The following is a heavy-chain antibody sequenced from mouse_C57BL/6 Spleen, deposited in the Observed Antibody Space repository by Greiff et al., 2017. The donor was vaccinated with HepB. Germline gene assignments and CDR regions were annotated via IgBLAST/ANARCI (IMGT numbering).Heavy chain of an antibody. V-gene: IGHV1-53*01. Sequence: QVQLKESGTELVKPGASVKLSCKASGYTFTSYWMHWVKQRPGQGLEWIGNINPSNGGTNYNEKFKSKATLTVDKSSSTAYMQLSSLTSEDSAVYYCARGPYYSNYGFAYWGQGTLVTVSA. CDR3: ARGPYYSNYGFAY. D-gene: IGHD2-5*01. CDR1: GYTFTSYW. J-gene: IGHJ3*01. CDR2: INPSNGGT.